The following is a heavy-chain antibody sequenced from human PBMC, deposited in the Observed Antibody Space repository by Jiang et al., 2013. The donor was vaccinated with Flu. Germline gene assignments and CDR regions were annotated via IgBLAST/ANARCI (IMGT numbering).Heavy chain of an antibody. CDR2: IYTSGST. Sequence: GPGLVKPSQTLSLTCTVSGGSISSGSYYWSWIRQPAGKGLEWIGRIYTSGSTNYNPSLKSRVTISVDTSKNQFSLKLSSVTAADTAVYYCARVLRGWGSSSYYYGMDVWGQGTTVTVSS. CDR1: GGSISSGSYY. CDR3: ARVLRGWGSSSYYYGMDV. V-gene: IGHV4-61*02. J-gene: IGHJ6*02. D-gene: IGHD6-6*01.